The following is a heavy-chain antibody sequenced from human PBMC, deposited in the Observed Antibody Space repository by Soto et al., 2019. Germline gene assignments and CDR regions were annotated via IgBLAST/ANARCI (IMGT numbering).Heavy chain of an antibody. Sequence: PGGSLRLSCAASGFTFNNYGMSWVRQAPGKGLEWVSSISGTGGSTYYAESVKGRFTISRDNSKNTMYLQMDSLRVDDTAVYYGVKDAPIGVLLHPNNGFDPWGGGTRVTSPQ. CDR3: VKDAPIGVLLHPNNGFDP. CDR1: GFTFNNYG. D-gene: IGHD3-10*01. V-gene: IGHV3-23*01. CDR2: ISGTGGST. J-gene: IGHJ5*02.